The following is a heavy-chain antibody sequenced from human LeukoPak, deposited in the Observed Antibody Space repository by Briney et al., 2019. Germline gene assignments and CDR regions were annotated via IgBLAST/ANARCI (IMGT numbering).Heavy chain of an antibody. CDR3: ARGRGNSYV. V-gene: IGHV3-7*01. D-gene: IGHD5-18*01. CDR1: GFTFSTYW. J-gene: IGHJ3*01. Sequence: GGSLRLSCAASGFTFSTYWMTWVRQAPGKGLEWVANIKQDGSEKYYVDSVKGRFTISRDNAKNSLYLQMDSLRAEDTAVYYCARGRGNSYVWGQGTMVSVSS. CDR2: IKQDGSEK.